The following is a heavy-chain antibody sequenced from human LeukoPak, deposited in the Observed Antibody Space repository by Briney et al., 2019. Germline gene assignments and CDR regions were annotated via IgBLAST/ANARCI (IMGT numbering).Heavy chain of an antibody. CDR2: INPNSGGT. V-gene: IGHV1-2*02. D-gene: IGHD3-10*01. CDR1: GYTFTGYC. J-gene: IGHJ5*02. CDR3: ARSDGSGSYYNVDPYNWFDP. Sequence: ASVKVSCKASGYTFTGYCMHWVRQAPGQGLEWMGWINPNSGGTNYAQKFQGRVTMTRDTSISTAYMELSRLRSDDTAVYYCARSDGSGSYYNVDPYNWFDPWGQGTLVTVSS.